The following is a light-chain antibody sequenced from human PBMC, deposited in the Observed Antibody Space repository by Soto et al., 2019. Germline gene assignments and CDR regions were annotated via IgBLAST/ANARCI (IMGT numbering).Light chain of an antibody. Sequence: VHTQSPGALSVSPGERATLSWRASQSVSSKLAWYQQKPGQAPRLLFYGASTGATGIPARFSGSGSETEFTLSISSLQSEDFAVYYCQQYNNWPGTFGQGTKVDIK. CDR1: QSVSSK. CDR3: QQYNNWPGT. CDR2: GAS. J-gene: IGKJ1*01. V-gene: IGKV3-15*01.